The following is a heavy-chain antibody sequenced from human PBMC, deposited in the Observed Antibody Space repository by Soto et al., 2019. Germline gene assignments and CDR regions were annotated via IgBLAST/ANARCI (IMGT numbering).Heavy chain of an antibody. CDR1: GFTFSDYY. CDR3: ARLGAYNWNGDVGVDY. CDR2: ISSSGSTI. J-gene: IGHJ4*02. D-gene: IGHD1-20*01. Sequence: GGSLRLSCAASGFTFSDYYMSWIRQAPGKGLEWVLYISSSGSTIYYADSVKGRFTISRDNAKNSLYLQMNSLRAEDTAVYYCARLGAYNWNGDVGVDYWGQGTLVTVSS. V-gene: IGHV3-11*01.